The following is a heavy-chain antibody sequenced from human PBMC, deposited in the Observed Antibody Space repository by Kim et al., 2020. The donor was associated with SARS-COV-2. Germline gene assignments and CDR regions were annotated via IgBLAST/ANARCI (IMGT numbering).Heavy chain of an antibody. V-gene: IGHV1-69*13. Sequence: SVKVSCKASGGTLNSDAISWVRQAPGQGFEWMGGIVPMYGTTNYAQKFRGRVTITADESTSIAYMEIRSLKSDDTAVYYCVREEGHCSGGRCHYGMDVWGQGTTVTLSS. CDR2: IVPMYGTT. CDR1: GGTLNSDA. D-gene: IGHD2-15*01. CDR3: VREEGHCSGGRCHYGMDV. J-gene: IGHJ6*02.